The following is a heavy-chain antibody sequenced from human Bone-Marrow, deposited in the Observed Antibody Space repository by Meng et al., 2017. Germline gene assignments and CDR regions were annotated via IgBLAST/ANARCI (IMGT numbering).Heavy chain of an antibody. CDR2: INPNSGGT. CDR3: ASTDCSSTSCYTGYYYYGMDV. Sequence: ASVKVSCKASGYTFTNHFIHWMRQAPGQGLEWMGRINPNSGGTNYAQKFQGRVTMTRDTSISTAYMELSRLRSDDTAVYYCASTDCSSTSCYTGYYYYGMDVWGQGTTVTVSS. V-gene: IGHV1-2*06. D-gene: IGHD2-2*02. CDR1: GYTFTNHF. J-gene: IGHJ6*02.